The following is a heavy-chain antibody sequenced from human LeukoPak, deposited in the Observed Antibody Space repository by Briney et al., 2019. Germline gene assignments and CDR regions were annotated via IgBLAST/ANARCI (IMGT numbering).Heavy chain of an antibody. J-gene: IGHJ4*02. V-gene: IGHV3-7*01. D-gene: IGHD1-26*01. Sequence: PGGSLRLSCAASGFTFSNYWMSWVRQAPGKGPEWVANIHQDGSEKYYVDSVKGRFTIPRDNAKNSLYLQMDSLRAEDTAIYYCARDKVVGATYFDYWGQGTLVTVSS. CDR3: ARDKVVGATYFDY. CDR2: IHQDGSEK. CDR1: GFTFSNYW.